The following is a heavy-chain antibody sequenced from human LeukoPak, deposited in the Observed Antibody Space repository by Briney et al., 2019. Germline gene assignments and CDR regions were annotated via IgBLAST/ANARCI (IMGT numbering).Heavy chain of an antibody. CDR3: ATGDILLWFGDVDY. J-gene: IGHJ4*02. D-gene: IGHD3-10*01. CDR2: INPNSGGT. Sequence: ASVKVSCKASGYTFTGYYMHWVRQAPGQGLEWMGWINPNSGGTNYAQKFQGRVTMVGDTSISTAYMELRRLRSYDTAVYYCATGDILLWFGDVDYWGQGTLVTVSS. CDR1: GYTFTGYY. V-gene: IGHV1-2*02.